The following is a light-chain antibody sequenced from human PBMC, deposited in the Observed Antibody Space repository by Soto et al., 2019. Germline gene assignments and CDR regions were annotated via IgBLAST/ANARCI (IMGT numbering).Light chain of an antibody. V-gene: IGKV3-11*01. CDR3: QHRGRWPRT. CDR1: QSVNDY. CDR2: GAS. J-gene: IGKJ2*01. Sequence: EIVLTQSPATLSLSPGERATLSCRASQSVNDYLAWYQQKPGQAPRLLIYGASNRATRIPLRFSGSGSGTDFTLTISSLEPEDFAVYYCQHRGRWPRTFGQGTKLEIK.